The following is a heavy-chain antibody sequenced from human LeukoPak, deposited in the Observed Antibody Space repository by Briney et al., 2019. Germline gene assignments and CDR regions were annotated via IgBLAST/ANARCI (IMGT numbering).Heavy chain of an antibody. CDR1: GFTFSSYG. D-gene: IGHD1-26*01. CDR2: IWYDGSNK. CDR3: ARDVHRGSYYYYGMDV. Sequence: PGRSLRLSCAASGFTFSSYGMHWVRQAPGKGLEWVAVIWYDGSNKYYADSVKGRFTISRDNSKNTLFLQMNSLRVEDTAVYYCARDVHRGSYYYYGMDVWGQGTTVTVSS. V-gene: IGHV3-33*01. J-gene: IGHJ6*02.